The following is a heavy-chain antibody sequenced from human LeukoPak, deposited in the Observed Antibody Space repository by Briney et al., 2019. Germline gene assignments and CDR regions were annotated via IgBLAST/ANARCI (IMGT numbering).Heavy chain of an antibody. CDR1: GGSFSGYY. CDR2: INHSGST. CDR3: ARDGYRLSGYFYYMDV. J-gene: IGHJ6*03. D-gene: IGHD2-2*03. Sequence: SETLSLTCAVYGGSFSGYYWSWIRQPPGKRLEWIGEINHSGSTNYNPSLKSRVTISVDTSKNQFSLKLSSVTAADTAVYYCARDGYRLSGYFYYMDVWGKGTTVTVSS. V-gene: IGHV4-34*01.